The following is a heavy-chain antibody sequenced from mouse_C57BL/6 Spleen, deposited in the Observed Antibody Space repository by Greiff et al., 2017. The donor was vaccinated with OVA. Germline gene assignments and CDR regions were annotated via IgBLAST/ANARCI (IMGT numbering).Heavy chain of an antibody. CDR2: IDPSDSYT. J-gene: IGHJ4*01. V-gene: IGHV1-50*01. Sequence: QVQLQQPGAELVKPGASVKLSCKASGYTFTSYWMQWVKQRPGQGLEWIGEIDPSDSYTNYNHKFKGKATLTVDTSSSTAYMQLSSLTSEDSAVDDCARSEHEDYAMDYWGQGTSVTVSS. CDR1: GYTFTSYW. CDR3: ARSEHEDYAMDY.